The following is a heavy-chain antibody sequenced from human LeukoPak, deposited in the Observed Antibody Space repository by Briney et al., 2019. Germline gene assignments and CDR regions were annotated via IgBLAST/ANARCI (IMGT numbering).Heavy chain of an antibody. CDR3: ARVSSTSSLQDY. CDR2: ISAYNGNT. CDR1: GYTFISYG. D-gene: IGHD2-2*01. V-gene: IGHV1-18*01. J-gene: IGHJ4*02. Sequence: GASVKVSCKASGYTFISYGISWVRPAPGQGLEWMGWISAYNGNTNYAQKVQGRVTMTTDTSTSTAYMELRSLRSDDTAVYYCARVSSTSSLQDYWGQGTLVTVSS.